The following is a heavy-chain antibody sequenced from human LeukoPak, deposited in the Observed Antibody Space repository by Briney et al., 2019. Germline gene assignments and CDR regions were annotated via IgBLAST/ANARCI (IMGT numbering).Heavy chain of an antibody. V-gene: IGHV3-21*01. Sequence: GRSLRLSCAASGFTFSSYAMHWVRQAPGKGLEWVSSISSSSSYIYYADSVKGRFTISRDNAKNSLYLQMNSLRAEDTAVYYCARERSGGSCSWGQGTLVTVSS. CDR1: GFTFSSYA. CDR3: ARERSGGSCS. CDR2: ISSSSSYI. D-gene: IGHD2-15*01. J-gene: IGHJ5*02.